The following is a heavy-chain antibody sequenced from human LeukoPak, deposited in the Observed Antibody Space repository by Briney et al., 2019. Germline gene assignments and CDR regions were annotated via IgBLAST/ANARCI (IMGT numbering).Heavy chain of an antibody. CDR2: INPNSGDT. CDR3: ARDQNDAFDI. J-gene: IGHJ3*02. CDR1: GYTFTDYY. V-gene: IGHV1-2*02. Sequence: GASVKVSCKASGYTFTDYYMHWVRQAPGQGLEWMGLINPNSGDTNYAQRFQGRVTMTRDTSISTAYMELSRLRSDDTAVYYCARDQNDAFDIWGQGTMVTVSS.